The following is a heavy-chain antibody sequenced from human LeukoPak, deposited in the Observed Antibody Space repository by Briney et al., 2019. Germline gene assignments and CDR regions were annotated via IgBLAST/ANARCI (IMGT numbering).Heavy chain of an antibody. CDR2: ISHSGST. Sequence: SETLSLTCAVYGGSFSGCYWSWIRQPPGKGLEWIGEISHSGSTNYNPSLKSRVTISVDTSKNQFSLKLSSVTAADTAVYYCASELELRNWGQGTLVTVSS. D-gene: IGHD1-7*01. V-gene: IGHV4-34*01. J-gene: IGHJ4*02. CDR3: ASELELRN. CDR1: GGSFSGCY.